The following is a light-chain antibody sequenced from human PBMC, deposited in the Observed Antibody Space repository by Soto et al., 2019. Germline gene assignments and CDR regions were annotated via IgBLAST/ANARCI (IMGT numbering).Light chain of an antibody. CDR3: QQYNSYSWT. Sequence: DIPMTQSPSTLSASVGDRVTITCRASQSISSWLAWYQQKPGKAPKLLIYKASSLESVVPSRFSGSGSGTEFTLTIRSLQPYDFATYYCQQYNSYSWTFGQGTKGKIK. CDR1: QSISSW. J-gene: IGKJ1*01. CDR2: KAS. V-gene: IGKV1-5*03.